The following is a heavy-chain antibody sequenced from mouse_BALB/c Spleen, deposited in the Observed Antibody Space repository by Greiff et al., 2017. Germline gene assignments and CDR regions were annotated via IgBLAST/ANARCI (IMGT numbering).Heavy chain of an antibody. CDR3: ARVRFAY. Sequence: QVQLKESAAELARPGASVKMSCKASGYTFTSYTMHWVKQRPGQGLEWIGYINPSSGYTEYNQKFKDKTTLTADKSSSTAYMQLSSLTSEDSAVYYCARVRFAYWGQGTLVTVSA. V-gene: IGHV1-4*02. CDR2: INPSSGYT. CDR1: GYTFTSYT. J-gene: IGHJ3*01.